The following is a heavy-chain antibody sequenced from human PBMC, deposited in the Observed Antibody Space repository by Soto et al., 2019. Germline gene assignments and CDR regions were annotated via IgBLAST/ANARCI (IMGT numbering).Heavy chain of an antibody. V-gene: IGHV3-30*18. CDR2: ISYDGSNK. CDR3: AKGTPANRGYPIKYYYYGMDV. CDR1: GFTFSSYG. J-gene: IGHJ6*02. Sequence: GGSLRLSCAASGFTFSSYGMHWVRQAPGKGLEWVAVISYDGSNKYYADSVKGRFTISRDNSKNTLYLQMNSLRAEDTAVYYCAKGTPANRGYPIKYYYYGMDVWGQGTTVTVSS. D-gene: IGHD7-27*01.